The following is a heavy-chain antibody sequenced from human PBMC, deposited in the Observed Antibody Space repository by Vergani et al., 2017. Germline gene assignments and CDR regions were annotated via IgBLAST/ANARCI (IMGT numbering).Heavy chain of an antibody. CDR3: VKDHPVFDE. CDR2: IQKDGIDK. CDR1: GFPFSTYG. V-gene: IGHV3-30*02. J-gene: IGHJ4*02. Sequence: QVQLVESGGGVVQPGRSLRLPCAASGFPFSTYGMHWVRQAPGKGLEWVAFIQKDGIDKFYADSVRGRFPIARDISKNTLYREMNSLSAEDTALYDCVKDHPVFDEWVRGTLVSVS.